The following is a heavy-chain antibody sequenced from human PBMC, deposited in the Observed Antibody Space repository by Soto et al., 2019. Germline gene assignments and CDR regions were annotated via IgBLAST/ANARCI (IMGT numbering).Heavy chain of an antibody. CDR1: SGPISSGNW. J-gene: IGHJ4*02. V-gene: IGHV4-4*02. CDR2: IDHSGST. CDR3: ASLNLIRGASWGY. D-gene: IGHD3-10*01. Sequence: QLQASGPGLVKPSGTLSLTCTVSSGPISSGNWWSWVRQTPGRGLEWIGEIDHSGSTNYNPSLESRLTISVDNSKTQFSLKLRSVTAADTAVYYCASLNLIRGASWGYWGQGTLVTVSS.